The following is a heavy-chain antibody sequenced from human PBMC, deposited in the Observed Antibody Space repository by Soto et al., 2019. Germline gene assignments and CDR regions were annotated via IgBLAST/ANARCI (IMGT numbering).Heavy chain of an antibody. D-gene: IGHD2-15*01. CDR2: ISYAGST. V-gene: IGHV4-39*01. J-gene: IGHJ6*02. CDR3: ARLVFHCLRGSCDDYNFYGLDV. Sequence: PSGTLSLSCTFSGGSLSSADHYWGWIRHPPGKGLEWLGSISYAGSTFHNPSLKRRATISVDTSRNQFSLRLSSVTASDTAVYYCARLVFHCLRGSCDDYNFYGLDVWGQGTTVS. CDR1: GGSLSSADHY.